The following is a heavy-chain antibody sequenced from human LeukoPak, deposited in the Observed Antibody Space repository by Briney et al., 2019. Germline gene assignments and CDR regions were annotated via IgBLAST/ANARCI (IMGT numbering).Heavy chain of an antibody. D-gene: IGHD6-13*01. Sequence: ASVKVSCKASGYPFTTYGISWVRQAPGQGLEWMGWISTYNGDTNYAQKFQGRVIMTTDTSTSTAYMELRSLRSDDTAVYYCARKRGAAAADYWGQGTLVTVSS. CDR2: ISTYNGDT. J-gene: IGHJ4*02. V-gene: IGHV1-18*01. CDR3: ARKRGAAAADY. CDR1: GYPFTTYG.